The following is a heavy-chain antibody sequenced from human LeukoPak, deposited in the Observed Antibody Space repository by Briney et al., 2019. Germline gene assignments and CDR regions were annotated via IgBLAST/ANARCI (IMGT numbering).Heavy chain of an antibody. CDR2: IKQDGSEK. D-gene: IGHD2-15*01. Sequence: GGSLRLSCAASGFTFSSYWMSWDGQAQGKGREGVANIKQDGSEKYYVDSVKGRFTISRDNAKNSLYLQMNSLRAEDTAVYYCASLDSVGYYFDYWGQGTLVTVSS. CDR1: GFTFSSYW. J-gene: IGHJ4*02. CDR3: ASLDSVGYYFDY. V-gene: IGHV3-7*01.